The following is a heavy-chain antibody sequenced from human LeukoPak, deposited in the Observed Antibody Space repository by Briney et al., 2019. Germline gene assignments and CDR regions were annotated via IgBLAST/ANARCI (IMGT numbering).Heavy chain of an antibody. J-gene: IGHJ4*02. CDR1: GGTFSSYA. CDR2: ISAYNGNT. V-gene: IGHV1-18*01. Sequence: ASVKVSCKASGGTFSSYAISWVRQAPGQGLEWMGWISAYNGNTNYAQKLQGRVTMTTDTSTSTAYMELRSLRSDDTAVYYCARVRDGYDASDYWGQGTLVTVSS. D-gene: IGHD5-24*01. CDR3: ARVRDGYDASDY.